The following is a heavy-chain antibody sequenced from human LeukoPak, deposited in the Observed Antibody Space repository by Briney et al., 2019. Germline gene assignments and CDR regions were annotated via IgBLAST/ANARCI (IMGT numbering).Heavy chain of an antibody. V-gene: IGHV4-4*07. CDR3: ARGAATADKYYYYYYYYMDV. CDR2: IHTSGST. Sequence: SETLSLTCTVSGGSVSSYYWSWIRQPAGKGLEWIGRIHTSGSTNYNPSLKSRVTISVDTSKNQFSLKLSSVTAADTAVYYCARGAATADKYYYYYYYYMDVWGKGTTVTISS. CDR1: GGSVSSYY. J-gene: IGHJ6*03. D-gene: IGHD6-25*01.